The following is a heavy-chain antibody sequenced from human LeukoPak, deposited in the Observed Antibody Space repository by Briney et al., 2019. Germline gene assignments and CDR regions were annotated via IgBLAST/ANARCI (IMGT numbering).Heavy chain of an antibody. J-gene: IGHJ4*02. V-gene: IGHV3-53*01. CDR1: GFSVSGKF. D-gene: IGHD2-21*01. CDR3: ASGDGYLQPY. Sequence: PGGSLRLSCAASGFSVSGKFMSWVRQAPGKGLEWVSIIHYDGKIRYAGSVGGRFTIYRDDSENTLFLQMNSLRVDDTPVYFCASGDGYLQPYWGQGTLVTVSS. CDR2: IHYDGKI.